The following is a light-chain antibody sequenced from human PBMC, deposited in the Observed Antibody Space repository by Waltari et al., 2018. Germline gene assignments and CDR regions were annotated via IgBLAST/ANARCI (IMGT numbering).Light chain of an antibody. Sequence: DIQMTQAPSILSASVGDRVIITCRARQGISAYLAWYQQKPGRAPRLLIYQASSLENEAPSRFSGSGSGTEFTLTISSLQPDDSATYYCQQYSHYPLTFGGGTKVEI. CDR3: QQYSHYPLT. CDR1: QGISAY. J-gene: IGKJ4*01. CDR2: QAS. V-gene: IGKV1-5*03.